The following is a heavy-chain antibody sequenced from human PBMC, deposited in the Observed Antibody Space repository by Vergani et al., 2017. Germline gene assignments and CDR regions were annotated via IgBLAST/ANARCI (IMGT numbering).Heavy chain of an antibody. J-gene: IGHJ4*02. CDR3: ARGKLRGSWYGKYYFDY. D-gene: IGHD6-13*01. V-gene: IGHV4-59*12. Sequence: VQLVESGGGLVQPGRSLRLSCTASGFTFGDYAMSWVRQPPGKGLEWIGYIYYSGSTNYNPSLKSRVTISVDTSKNQFSLKLSSVTAADTAVYYCARGKLRGSWYGKYYFDYWGQGTLVTVSS. CDR1: GFTFGDYA. CDR2: IYYSGST.